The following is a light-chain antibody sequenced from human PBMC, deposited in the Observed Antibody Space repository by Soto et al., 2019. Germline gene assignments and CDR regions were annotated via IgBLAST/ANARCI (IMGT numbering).Light chain of an antibody. Sequence: QSAVTQPPSASGSPGQSVTISCTGTSSDVGGYNYVSWYQQHPGKAPKLMIYEVSKRPSGVPDRFSGSKSGNTASLTVSGLQAEDEADYYCSSYAGSNGVVFGGGTKLTVL. CDR1: SSDVGGYNY. V-gene: IGLV2-8*01. CDR2: EVS. CDR3: SSYAGSNGVV. J-gene: IGLJ2*01.